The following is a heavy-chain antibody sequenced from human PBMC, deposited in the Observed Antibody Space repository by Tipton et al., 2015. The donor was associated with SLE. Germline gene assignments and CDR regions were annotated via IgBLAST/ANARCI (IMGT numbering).Heavy chain of an antibody. CDR3: ARDGNLYYDFWSGYRYFDY. CDR1: GASIKSGSYF. V-gene: IGHV4-61*02. Sequence: TLSLTCTVSGASIKSGSYFWTWIRQPAGKGLEWIGSIYHSGSTYYNPSLKSRVTISVDTSKNQFSLKLSSVTAADTAVYYCARDGNLYYDFWSGYRYFDYWGQGTLVTVSS. D-gene: IGHD3-3*01. CDR2: IYHSGST. J-gene: IGHJ4*02.